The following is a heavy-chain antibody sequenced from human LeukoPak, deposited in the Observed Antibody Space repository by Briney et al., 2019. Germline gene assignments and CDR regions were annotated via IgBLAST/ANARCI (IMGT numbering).Heavy chain of an antibody. CDR1: GGSISGYY. J-gene: IGHJ5*02. Sequence: SETLSLTCIVSGGSISGYYWSWIRQPAGKGLEWIGHMDTSGHTNYNSSLMSRVTMSVDTSKNQFSLRLTSVTAADTAVYYCARHWSHSVAQFGRSYWFDPWGQGALVTVSS. V-gene: IGHV4-4*07. D-gene: IGHD2-15*01. CDR3: ARHWSHSVAQFGRSYWFDP. CDR2: MDTSGHT.